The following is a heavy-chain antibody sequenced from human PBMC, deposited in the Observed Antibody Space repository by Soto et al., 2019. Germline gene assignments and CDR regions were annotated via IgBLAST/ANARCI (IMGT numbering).Heavy chain of an antibody. CDR2: ISGSGGST. D-gene: IGHD3-3*01. CDR3: AKGFWSAFGLDV. J-gene: IGHJ6*02. Sequence: EVQLLESGGDLVQPGGSLRLSCAASGFTFSTNAMSWVRQAPGKGLEWVSGISGSGGSTYYADSVKGRFTISRDNSKNTVYLQMNSLRAEDTAVYYCAKGFWSAFGLDVWGQGTTVTVSS. V-gene: IGHV3-23*01. CDR1: GFTFSTNA.